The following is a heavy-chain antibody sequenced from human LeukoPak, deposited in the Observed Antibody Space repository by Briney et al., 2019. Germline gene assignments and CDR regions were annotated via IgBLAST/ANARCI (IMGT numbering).Heavy chain of an antibody. CDR2: ITGSGGNT. V-gene: IGHV3-23*01. D-gene: IGHD6-13*01. CDR1: GFIFSSYS. CDR3: AKAASSSWPSYYYGMDV. Sequence: GGSLRLSCAASGFIFSSYSMSWVRQAPGMGLEWVSVITGSGGNTYYADSVKGRFTISKDNSKNTVYLQMSSLRVDDTAVYYCAKAASSSWPSYYYGMDVWGQGTSVTVSS. J-gene: IGHJ6*02.